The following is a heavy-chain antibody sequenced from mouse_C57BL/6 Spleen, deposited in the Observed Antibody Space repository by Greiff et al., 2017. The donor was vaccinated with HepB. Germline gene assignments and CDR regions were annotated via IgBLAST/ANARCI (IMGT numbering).Heavy chain of an antibody. CDR1: GYTFTSYW. CDR3: ARPSYYYLDY. D-gene: IGHD1-1*01. V-gene: IGHV1-64*01. CDR2: IHPNSGST. Sequence: QVQLKQPGAELVKPGASVKLSCKASGYTFTSYWMHWVKQRPGQGLEWIGMIHPNSGSTNYNEKFKSKATLTVDKSSSTAYMQLSSLTSEDSAVYYCARPSYYYLDYWGQGTTLTVSS. J-gene: IGHJ2*01.